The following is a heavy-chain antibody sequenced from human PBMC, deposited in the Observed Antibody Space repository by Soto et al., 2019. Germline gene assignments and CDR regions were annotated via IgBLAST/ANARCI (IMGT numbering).Heavy chain of an antibody. V-gene: IGHV4-4*07. CDR1: GASISGFY. J-gene: IGHJ4*02. CDR3: ASTEDFFDY. Sequence: QVQLQESGPGLVKPSETLSLTCTVSGASISGFYWSWIRKSAGKGLEWIGRIYATGTTDYNPSLKSRVMMSVDTSKKQFSLKLRSVTAADTAVYYCASTEDFFDYWGQGTLVTVSS. CDR2: IYATGTT.